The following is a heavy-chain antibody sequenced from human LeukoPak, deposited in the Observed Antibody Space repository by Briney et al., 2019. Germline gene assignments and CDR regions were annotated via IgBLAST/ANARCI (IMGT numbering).Heavy chain of an antibody. Sequence: GGSLRLSCAASGFMFSSYAMTWVRQAPGKGLEWVSSISGSGEFTDYADSVKGRFTISRDNPENTVYLQMSSLRVDDTATYFCAKVGYGDLDHWGQGVLVPSPQ. CDR3: AKVGYGDLDH. CDR2: ISGSGEFT. J-gene: IGHJ4*02. V-gene: IGHV3-23*01. D-gene: IGHD4-17*01. CDR1: GFMFSSYA.